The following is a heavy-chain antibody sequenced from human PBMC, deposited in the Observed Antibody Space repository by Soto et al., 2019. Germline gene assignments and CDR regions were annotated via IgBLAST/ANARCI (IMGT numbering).Heavy chain of an antibody. Sequence: PSETLSLTCAVYGGSFSGYYWSWIRQPPGKGLEWIGEINHSGSTNYNPSLKSRVTISVDTSKNQFSLKLSSVTAADTAVYYCARVRAGYSSSWPYYYYYGMDVWGQGTTVTVSS. CDR1: GGSFSGYY. CDR3: ARVRAGYSSSWPYYYYYGMDV. J-gene: IGHJ6*02. D-gene: IGHD6-13*01. CDR2: INHSGST. V-gene: IGHV4-34*01.